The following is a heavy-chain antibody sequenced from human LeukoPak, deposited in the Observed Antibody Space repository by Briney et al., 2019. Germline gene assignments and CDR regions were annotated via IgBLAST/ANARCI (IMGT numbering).Heavy chain of an antibody. CDR2: ISSSSTNI. CDR1: GFTFSSYS. J-gene: IGHJ4*02. CDR3: ARGVTTVEN. D-gene: IGHD4-23*01. V-gene: IGHV3-21*01. Sequence: GGSLRLSCAASGFTFSSYSMNWVRQAPGKGLEWVSSISSSSTNIYCADSVKGRFTISRDNAKNSLCLQMNSLRPEDTAVYYCARGVTTVENWGQGTLVTVSS.